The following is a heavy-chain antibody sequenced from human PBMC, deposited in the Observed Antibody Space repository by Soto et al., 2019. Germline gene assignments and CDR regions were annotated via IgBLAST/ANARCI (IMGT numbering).Heavy chain of an antibody. Sequence: ASVKVSCKASGYTFTSYDSSWVRQATGQGLEWMGWMNPNSGNTAYAQKFQGRVTMTRNTSISTAYMELSSLRSEDTAVYYCARERNWFDPWGQGTLVTVSS. CDR3: ARERNWFDP. J-gene: IGHJ5*02. CDR2: MNPNSGNT. CDR1: GYTFTSYD. V-gene: IGHV1-8*01.